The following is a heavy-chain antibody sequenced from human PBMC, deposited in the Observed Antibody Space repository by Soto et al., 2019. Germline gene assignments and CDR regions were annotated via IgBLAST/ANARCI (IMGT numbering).Heavy chain of an antibody. CDR3: ARDPGVTAVGGRIVP. Sequence: PSETLSLTCAVSGYSISSGYYWGWIRQPPGKGLEGSGRIYHRGHTIYNPSLKSRATISVHPRKHQISLWLGSVTAADPAVSYCARDPGVTAVGGRIVPWGQGTLVTVSS. CDR1: GYSISSGYY. V-gene: IGHV4-38-2*02. CDR2: IYHRGHT. J-gene: IGHJ5*02. D-gene: IGHD1-26*01.